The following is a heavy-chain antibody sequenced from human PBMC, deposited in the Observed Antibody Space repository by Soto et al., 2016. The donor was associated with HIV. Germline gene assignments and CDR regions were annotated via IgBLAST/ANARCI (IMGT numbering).Heavy chain of an antibody. D-gene: IGHD6-13*01. CDR2: INSDGSST. Sequence: EVQLVESGGGLVQPGGSLRLSCAASGFTFSSYWMHWVRQAPGKGLVWVSRINSDGSSTSYADSVKGRFTISRDNAKNTLYLQMNSLRAEDTAVYYCARVVAAAGMRNNWFDPWGQGTLVTVSS. V-gene: IGHV3-74*01. CDR1: GFTFSSYW. CDR3: ARVVAAAGMRNNWFDP. J-gene: IGHJ5*02.